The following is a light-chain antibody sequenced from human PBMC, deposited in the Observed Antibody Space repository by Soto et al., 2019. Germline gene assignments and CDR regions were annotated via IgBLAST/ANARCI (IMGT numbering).Light chain of an antibody. CDR2: AAS. J-gene: IGKJ3*01. CDR3: QQANSFPRT. V-gene: IGKV1D-12*01. Sequence: DIQMTQSPSSVSASVGDRVTITCRASQDISVWLAWYQQKPGKAPKLLIYAASNLQTGAPSRFSGSGSGTEFTLTISSLQPEDFATYYCQQANSFPRTFGPGTKVDIK. CDR1: QDISVW.